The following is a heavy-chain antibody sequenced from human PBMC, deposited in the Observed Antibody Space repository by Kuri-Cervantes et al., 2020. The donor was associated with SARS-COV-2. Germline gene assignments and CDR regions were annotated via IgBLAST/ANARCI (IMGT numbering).Heavy chain of an antibody. CDR3: ARTFGEPDQTIDY. Sequence: SVQVSCKASGGTFVSYAISWVRQAPGQGLEWMGGIIPIFGTANYAQKFQDRVTITAEESTSNACMELSSLSSEETAVYYCARTFGEPDQTIDYWGQGTLVTVSS. J-gene: IGHJ4*02. D-gene: IGHD3-10*01. V-gene: IGHV1-69*13. CDR2: IIPIFGTA. CDR1: GGTFVSYA.